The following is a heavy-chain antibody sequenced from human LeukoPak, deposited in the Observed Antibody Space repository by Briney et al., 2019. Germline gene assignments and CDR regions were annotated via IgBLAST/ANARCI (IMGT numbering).Heavy chain of an antibody. J-gene: IGHJ6*02. V-gene: IGHV3-21*01. CDR2: ISSSSGYI. D-gene: IGHD3-10*01. Sequence: PGGSLRLSCAASGFTFSSYSMNWVRQAPGKGLEWVSSISSSSGYIYYADSLKGRFTISTDNAKSSLYLQINSLRAEDTAVYYCARDLGFGTHYYGMDVWGQGTTVTVSS. CDR1: GFTFSSYS. CDR3: ARDLGFGTHYYGMDV.